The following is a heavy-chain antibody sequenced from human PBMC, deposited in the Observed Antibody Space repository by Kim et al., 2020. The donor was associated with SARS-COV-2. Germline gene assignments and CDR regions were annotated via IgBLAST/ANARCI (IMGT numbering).Heavy chain of an antibody. CDR3: ARDVKQLVHDY. D-gene: IGHD6-13*01. Sequence: YYADSVKGRFTISRDNAKNSLYLQMNSLRAEDTAVYYCARDVKQLVHDYWGQGTLVTVSS. V-gene: IGHV3-21*01. J-gene: IGHJ4*02.